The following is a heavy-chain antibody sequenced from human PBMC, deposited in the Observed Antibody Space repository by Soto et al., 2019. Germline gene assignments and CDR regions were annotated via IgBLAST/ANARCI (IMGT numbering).Heavy chain of an antibody. D-gene: IGHD3-10*01. V-gene: IGHV4-39*01. CDR1: GGSISTSSYF. CDR2: VHYSGSA. CDR3: ARHRWGSGSYSGLLDF. Sequence: QLQLQESGPGLVKPSETLSLTCSVSGGSISTSSYFWGWIRQPPGKGLEWVGAVHYSGSANYRSSLQSRVTISVNTSQNQFSLRLRSVTAADTAVYYCARHRWGSGSYSGLLDFWGQGALVTDSS. J-gene: IGHJ4*02.